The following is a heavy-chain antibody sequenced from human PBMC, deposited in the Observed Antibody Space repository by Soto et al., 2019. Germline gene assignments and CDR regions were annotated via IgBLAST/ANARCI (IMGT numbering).Heavy chain of an antibody. CDR1: GYTFSRYA. V-gene: IGHV1-18*04. J-gene: IGHJ3*02. CDR3: VRDHPNYDFWSGTWTFDI. Sequence: GASVKVSCKASGYTFSRYAFSWVRQAPGKGVEWMGWISAYNGNTKYAQKLQGRVTMNIDTSTTTAYMELRSLRSDDTAVYYCVRDHPNYDFWSGTWTFDIWGQGTMVTVSS. D-gene: IGHD3-3*01. CDR2: ISAYNGNT.